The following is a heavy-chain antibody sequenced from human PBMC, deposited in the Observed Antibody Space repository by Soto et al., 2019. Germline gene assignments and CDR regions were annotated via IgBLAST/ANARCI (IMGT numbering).Heavy chain of an antibody. J-gene: IGHJ4*02. CDR1: ASSISSSSYY. CDR2: IYYSCST. V-gene: IGHV4-39*01. CDR3: ASYYVLRFLGYFDD. D-gene: IGHD3-3*01. Sequence: SETLSLTCTVSASSISSSSYYWGWIRHPPGKGLEGIGSIYYSCSTYYNPSLKSRVTISVDTSQNQFSLKLSSVNAADTAVYYCASYYVLRFLGYFDDWGQGTMVTVAS.